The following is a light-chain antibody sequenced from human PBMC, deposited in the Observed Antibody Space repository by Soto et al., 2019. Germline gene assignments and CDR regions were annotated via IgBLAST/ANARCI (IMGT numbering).Light chain of an antibody. CDR2: GAS. V-gene: IGKV3-15*01. CDR3: QQYYKWPLT. CDR1: QLLSSN. Sequence: VMTQSPATLSVSPGERATLSCRASQLLSSNLAWYQHKPGQAPRLLIYGASTRATGIPARFSGSESGTKFTLTINSMQSEDIAVYCCQQYYKWPLTFGGGTKVEIK. J-gene: IGKJ4*01.